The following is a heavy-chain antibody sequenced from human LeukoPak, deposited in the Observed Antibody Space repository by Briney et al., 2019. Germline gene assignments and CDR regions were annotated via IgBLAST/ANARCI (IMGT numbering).Heavy chain of an antibody. Sequence: GASVKVSCKASGYTFTSYYMRWVRQAPGQGLEWMGIINPSGGSTSYAQKFQGRVTMTRDTSTSTVYMELSSLRSEDTAVYYCARDMGTAAATNYWGQGTLVTVSS. CDR1: GYTFTSYY. D-gene: IGHD6-13*01. J-gene: IGHJ4*02. CDR2: INPSGGST. V-gene: IGHV1-46*01. CDR3: ARDMGTAAATNY.